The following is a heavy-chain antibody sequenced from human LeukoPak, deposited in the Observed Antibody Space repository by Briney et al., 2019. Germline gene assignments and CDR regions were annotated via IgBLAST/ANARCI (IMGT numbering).Heavy chain of an antibody. CDR2: GYPGGSDI. J-gene: IGHJ4*02. Sequence: AESLKISCQGSGYSFTNHWIGWGRQTAGKDREWMGVGYPGGSDIRYSPPFQGRVTISVDKSIHTVYLQWSSLKASDSGMYYCARRFIAQPALDYWGQGALVTVSS. V-gene: IGHV5-51*01. D-gene: IGHD3-16*02. CDR1: GYSFTNHW. CDR3: ARRFIAQPALDY.